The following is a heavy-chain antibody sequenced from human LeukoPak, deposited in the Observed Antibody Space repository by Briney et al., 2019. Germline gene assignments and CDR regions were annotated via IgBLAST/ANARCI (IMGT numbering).Heavy chain of an antibody. CDR2: IYYSGST. V-gene: IGHV4-39*07. J-gene: IGHJ4*02. CDR1: GGSISSSSYY. D-gene: IGHD3-16*01. Sequence: SETLSLTCTVSGGSISSSSYYWGWIRQPPGKGLEWIGCIYYSGSTNYNPSLKSRVTISVDTSKNQFSLKLSSVTAADTAVYACARGGSWVSYGYFDYWGQGTLVTVSS. CDR3: ARGGSWVSYGYFDY.